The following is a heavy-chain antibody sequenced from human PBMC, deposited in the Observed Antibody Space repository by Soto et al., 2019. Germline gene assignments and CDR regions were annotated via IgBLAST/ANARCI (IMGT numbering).Heavy chain of an antibody. CDR1: GYTFTTYG. Sequence: QVQLVQSGAEVKKPGASVKVSCKASGYTFTTYGMSWVRQAPGQGLDWMGWISTYNGNTKYAERLQGRVSMTTDTTTRTAYMELRSLRSDETAVYYCARGPTDYYDNSGNSFLDYWGQGTLVTVSS. CDR3: ARGPTDYYDNSGNSFLDY. J-gene: IGHJ4*02. CDR2: ISTYNGNT. D-gene: IGHD3-22*01. V-gene: IGHV1-18*01.